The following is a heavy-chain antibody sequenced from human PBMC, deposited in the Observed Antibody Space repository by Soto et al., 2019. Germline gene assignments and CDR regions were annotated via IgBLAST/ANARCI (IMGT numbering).Heavy chain of an antibody. CDR2: INPYSGGA. CDR3: ARVIRGAYYNSPLDT. D-gene: IGHD3-10*01. Sequence: SVKVSCKASGYTFTGYFMHWVRQAPGQGLEWMGWINPYSGGADYAQSFQGRVTMTRDTSISTVYMELSRLRFDDTAVYYCARVIRGAYYNSPLDTWGQGTVVTVSS. CDR1: GYTFTGYF. J-gene: IGHJ5*02. V-gene: IGHV1-2*02.